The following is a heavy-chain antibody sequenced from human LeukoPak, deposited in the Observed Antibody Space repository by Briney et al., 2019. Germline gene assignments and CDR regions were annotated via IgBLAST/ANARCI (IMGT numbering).Heavy chain of an antibody. CDR3: AGTRDGYNPFDY. Sequence: PSETLSLTCTVSGGSISSYYWSWIRQPPGKGLEWIACIYYSGSTNYNPSLKSRVTMSVDTSKNQFSLKLSSVTAADTAVYYCAGTRDGYNPFDYWGQGTLVTVSS. CDR2: IYYSGST. CDR1: GGSISSYY. J-gene: IGHJ4*02. D-gene: IGHD5-24*01. V-gene: IGHV4-59*01.